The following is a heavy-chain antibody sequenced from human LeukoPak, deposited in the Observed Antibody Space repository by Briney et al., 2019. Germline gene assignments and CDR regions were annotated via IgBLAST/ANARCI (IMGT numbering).Heavy chain of an antibody. Sequence: SVKVSCKASGFTFTSSAVQWVRQARGQRLEWIGWIVVGSGNTNYAQKFQERVTITRDMSTSTAYMELSSLRSEDTAVYYCAADSHLISYYYYYMDVWGKGTTVTVSS. D-gene: IGHD3-16*01. CDR2: IVVGSGNT. J-gene: IGHJ6*03. V-gene: IGHV1-58*01. CDR1: GFTFTSSA. CDR3: AADSHLISYYYYYMDV.